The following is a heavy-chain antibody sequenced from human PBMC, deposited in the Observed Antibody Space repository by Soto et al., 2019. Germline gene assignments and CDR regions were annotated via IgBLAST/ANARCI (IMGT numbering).Heavy chain of an antibody. Sequence: GGSLRLSCAASGFTFSSYGMHWVRQAPGKGLEWVAVIWSDESNKYYADSVKGRFTISRDNSRNTLYLQMNSLRAEDTALYYCLKDSGYHSSVIDYWCQGILVNVS. CDR1: GFTFSSYG. J-gene: IGHJ4*02. CDR3: LKDSGYHSSVIDY. CDR2: IWSDESNK. D-gene: IGHD3-22*01. V-gene: IGHV3-33*06.